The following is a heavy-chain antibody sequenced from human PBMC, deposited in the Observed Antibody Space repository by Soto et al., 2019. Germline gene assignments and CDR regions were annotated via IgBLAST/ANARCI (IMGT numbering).Heavy chain of an antibody. CDR3: ARGGHVVVVTAALDY. CDR2: VNPSGGHT. V-gene: IGHV1-46*01. J-gene: IGHJ4*02. Sequence: QVQLMQSGAEVKKPGASVKVSCKASGDTFTEYYIHWVRQAPGQGLEWMGTVNPSGGHTTYAQHFLGRVTMTRDTDTSTLYMDLTSLTSEDTAVYYCARGGHVVVVTAALDYLGQGTLVTVSS. D-gene: IGHD2-21*02. CDR1: GDTFTEYY.